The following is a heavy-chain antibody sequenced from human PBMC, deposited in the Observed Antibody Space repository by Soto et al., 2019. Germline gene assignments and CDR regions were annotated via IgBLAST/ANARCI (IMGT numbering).Heavy chain of an antibody. CDR2: IKQDGSEK. V-gene: IGHV3-7*05. J-gene: IGHJ6*02. Sequence: GGFLRLSCAASGFTFSSYWMSWVRQAPGKGLEWVANIKQDGSEKYYVDSVKGRFTISRDNAKNSLYLQMNSLRAEDTAVYYCARHKAATIKYVDYYGMDVWGQGTTVTVSS. CDR3: ARHKAATIKYVDYYGMDV. CDR1: GFTFSSYW. D-gene: IGHD5-12*01.